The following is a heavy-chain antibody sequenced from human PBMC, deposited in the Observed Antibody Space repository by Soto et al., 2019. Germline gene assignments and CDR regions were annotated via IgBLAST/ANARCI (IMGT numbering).Heavy chain of an antibody. Sequence: GGSLRLSCTASGFTFSTYWMSWVRQAPGKGLEWVANIKQDGLAAWYVDSVKGRFTISRDNAKNSLYLQMNSLRAEDTAVYYWARDPPPIDYWGQGTLVTVSS. CDR1: GFTFSTYW. J-gene: IGHJ4*02. V-gene: IGHV3-7*01. CDR2: IKQDGLAA. CDR3: ARDPPPIDY.